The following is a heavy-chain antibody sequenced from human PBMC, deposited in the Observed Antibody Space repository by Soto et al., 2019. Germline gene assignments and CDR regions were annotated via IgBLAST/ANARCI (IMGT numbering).Heavy chain of an antibody. CDR1: GFTFSSYA. CDR3: AALIVVVMYPDY. J-gene: IGHJ4*02. D-gene: IGHD3-22*01. Sequence: EVQLLESGGGLVQPGGSLRLSCAASGFTFSSYAMSWVRQAPGKGLEWVSAISGSGGRTYYADSVKGRFTISRDNSKNTLYLQMNSLRAEDTAVYYCAALIVVVMYPDYWGQGTLDTVSS. CDR2: ISGSGGRT. V-gene: IGHV3-23*01.